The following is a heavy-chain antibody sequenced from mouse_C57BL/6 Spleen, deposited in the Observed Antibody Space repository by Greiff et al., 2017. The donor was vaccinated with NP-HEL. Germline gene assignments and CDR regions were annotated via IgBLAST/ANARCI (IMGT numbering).Heavy chain of an antibody. D-gene: IGHD1-1*01. CDR2: IYPGSGNT. CDR1: GYSFTSYY. CDR3: ARDMGYGSSPHWYFDV. Sequence: QVQLQQSGPELVKPGASVKISCKASGYSFTSYYIHWVKQRPGQGLEWIGWIYPGSGNTKYNEKFKGKATLTADTSSSTAYMQLSSLTSEDSAVYYCARDMGYGSSPHWYFDVWGTGTTVTVSS. J-gene: IGHJ1*03. V-gene: IGHV1-66*01.